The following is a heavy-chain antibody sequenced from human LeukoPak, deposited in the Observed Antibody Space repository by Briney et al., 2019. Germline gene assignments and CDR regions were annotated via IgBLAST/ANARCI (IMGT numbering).Heavy chain of an antibody. J-gene: IGHJ4*02. CDR3: ASAGSGWYGCLDY. D-gene: IGHD6-19*01. CDR1: GYTFTNYA. Sequence: GASVKVSCKASGYTFTNYALHWVQPAPGQGLKWMGWINTNTGNPKYAPRFTGPFVFSLDTSVSTVYLQISSLKAEDSAGNYCASAGSGWYGCLDYWGQGTLVTVSS. V-gene: IGHV7-4-1*02. CDR2: INTNTGNP.